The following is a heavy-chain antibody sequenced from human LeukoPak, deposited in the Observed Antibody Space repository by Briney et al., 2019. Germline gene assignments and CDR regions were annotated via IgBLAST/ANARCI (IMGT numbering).Heavy chain of an antibody. J-gene: IGHJ4*02. Sequence: ASVKVSCKASGYTFTGYYMHWVRQAPGQGLEWMGWINPNSGGTNYAQKFQGRVTMTRDTSISTAYMELSRLRSDDAAVYYCARIGGSHYYFDYWGQGTLVTVSS. CDR2: INPNSGGT. D-gene: IGHD2-15*01. CDR3: ARIGGSHYYFDY. V-gene: IGHV1-2*02. CDR1: GYTFTGYY.